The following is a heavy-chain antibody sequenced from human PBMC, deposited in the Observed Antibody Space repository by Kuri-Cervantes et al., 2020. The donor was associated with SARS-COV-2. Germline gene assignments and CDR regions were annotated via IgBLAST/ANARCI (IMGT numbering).Heavy chain of an antibody. CDR3: ARDPREYYYDSSGTIRTEESYFDY. Sequence: ASVKVSCKASGYTSRGDGFSWVRQARGGGLEWMGWISGYNGDTKYAAKFQGRVTMTRDTSTNTAYVELNNLRSDDTAVYYCARDPREYYYDSSGTIRTEESYFDYWGQGTLVTVSS. D-gene: IGHD3-22*01. CDR1: GYTSRGDG. V-gene: IGHV1-18*01. J-gene: IGHJ4*02. CDR2: ISGYNGDT.